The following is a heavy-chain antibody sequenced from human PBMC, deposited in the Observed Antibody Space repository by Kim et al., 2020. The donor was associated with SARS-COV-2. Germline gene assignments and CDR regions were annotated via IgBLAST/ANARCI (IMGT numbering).Heavy chain of an antibody. D-gene: IGHD2-21*01. CDR1: GFTFRDYA. J-gene: IGHJ5*01. Sequence: GGSLRLSCAASGFTFRDYAMSWVRQAPGKGLEWVSSLTGSGGGTFYAGSVRGRFTTSRDTSQNTVYLQMNSLRAEDTAVYYCAKHTLPCSGVNCYSWG. V-gene: IGHV3-23*01. CDR3: AKHTLPCSGVNCYS. CDR2: LTGSGGGT.